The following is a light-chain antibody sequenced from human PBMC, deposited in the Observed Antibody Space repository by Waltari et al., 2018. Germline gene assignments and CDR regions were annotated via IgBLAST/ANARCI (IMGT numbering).Light chain of an antibody. CDR2: VAS. J-gene: IGKJ2*01. CDR1: QSISSS. V-gene: IGKV1-39*01. Sequence: IQMTQSPSSLSASVGDRVTITCRASQSISSSLNWYQQIPGKAPKLLIYVASNLQSGVPSRFSGSGSGTDFSLTISSLQLEDFATYYCQQSYITTYTFGQGTKLEIK. CDR3: QQSYITTYT.